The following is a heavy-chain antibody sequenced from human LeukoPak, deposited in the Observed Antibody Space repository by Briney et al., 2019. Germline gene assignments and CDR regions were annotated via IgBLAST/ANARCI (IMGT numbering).Heavy chain of an antibody. D-gene: IGHD3-22*01. Sequence: GGSLRLSCAASGFTFDDYAMHWVRQAPGKGLEWVSGISWNSGSIAYADSVKGRFTISRDNAKNSLYLQINSLRAEDTALYYCAKGSYYDGPAWGQGTLVTVSS. J-gene: IGHJ5*02. CDR1: GFTFDDYA. V-gene: IGHV3-9*01. CDR2: ISWNSGSI. CDR3: AKGSYYDGPA.